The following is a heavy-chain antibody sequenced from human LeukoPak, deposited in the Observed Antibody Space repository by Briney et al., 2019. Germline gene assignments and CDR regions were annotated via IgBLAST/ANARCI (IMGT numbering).Heavy chain of an antibody. CDR2: INHSGST. J-gene: IGHJ5*02. V-gene: IGHV4-34*01. CDR3: ARAISPHYDFWSGFIISTWFDP. D-gene: IGHD3-3*01. CDR1: GGSSSGYY. Sequence: SSETLSLTCAVYGGSSSGYYWSWIRQPPGKGLEWIGEINHSGSTNYNPSLKSRVTISVDTSKNQFSLKLSSVTAADTAVYYCARAISPHYDFWSGFIISTWFDPWGQGTLVTVSS.